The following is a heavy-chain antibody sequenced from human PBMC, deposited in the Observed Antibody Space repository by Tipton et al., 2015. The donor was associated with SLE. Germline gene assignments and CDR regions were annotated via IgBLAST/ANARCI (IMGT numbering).Heavy chain of an antibody. CDR3: VRATTGTRMDV. V-gene: IGHV3-74*01. J-gene: IGHJ6*02. Sequence: GSLRLSCAASGFTFSTYWMHWVRQAPGKGLVWVSRIHTDGSSTIYADSVKGRFTISTDNAKNTVYLQMSSLRAEDTAVYYCVRATTGTRMDVWGQGTTVTVSS. CDR1: GFTFSTYW. D-gene: IGHD1-1*01. CDR2: IHTDGSST.